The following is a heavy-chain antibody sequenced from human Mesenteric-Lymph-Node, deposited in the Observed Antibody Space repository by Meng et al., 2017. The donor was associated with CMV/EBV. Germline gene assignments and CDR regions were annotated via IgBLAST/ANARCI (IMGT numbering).Heavy chain of an antibody. D-gene: IGHD2-15*01. V-gene: IGHV4-59*02. CDR2: VHYTGST. CDR1: GASVSAYY. Sequence: SETLSLTCTISGASVSAYYYTWIRQTPGKGLEWIGYVHYTGSTNYNPSLKSRLTVSLRTSKNMFSLNLTSVTAADTAVYYCARGGGGLNWFDPWGQGILVTVSS. J-gene: IGHJ5*02. CDR3: ARGGGGLNWFDP.